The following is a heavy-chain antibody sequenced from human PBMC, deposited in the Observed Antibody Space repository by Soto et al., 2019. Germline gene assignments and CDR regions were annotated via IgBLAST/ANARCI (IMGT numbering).Heavy chain of an antibody. CDR3: ARIEGTVAGIRNAFDI. J-gene: IGHJ3*02. Sequence: QVQLQQSGPGLLKPSQTLSLTCAISGDSVSSNSAAWNWIRQAPSRGLEWLGRTYYRSKWYNEYAGSVKSRITVNPDTSKNQFSLQLNSVTPEDTAVYYCARIEGTVAGIRNAFDIWGQGTMVTVSS. V-gene: IGHV6-1*01. CDR1: GDSVSSNSAA. CDR2: TYYRSKWYN. D-gene: IGHD6-19*01.